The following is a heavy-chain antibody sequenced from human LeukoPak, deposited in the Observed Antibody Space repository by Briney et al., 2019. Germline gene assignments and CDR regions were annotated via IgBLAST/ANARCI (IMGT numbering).Heavy chain of an antibody. V-gene: IGHV3-30-3*01. CDR2: ISYDGSNE. CDR1: GSTFSSYA. Sequence: GRSLRLSCAASGSTFSSYAMHWVRQAPGKGLEWVAVISYDGSNEYYADSVKGRFTISRDNSKNTLYLQMNSLRAEDTAVYYCARGAGYCSSTSCYVSPFDYWGQGTLVTVSS. J-gene: IGHJ4*02. D-gene: IGHD2-2*01. CDR3: ARGAGYCSSTSCYVSPFDY.